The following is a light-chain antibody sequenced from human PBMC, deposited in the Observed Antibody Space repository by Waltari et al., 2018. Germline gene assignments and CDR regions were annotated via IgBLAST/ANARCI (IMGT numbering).Light chain of an antibody. CDR3: QQYHSRPVLA. J-gene: IGKJ4*01. CDR1: QSVSTN. V-gene: IGKV3D-15*01. Sequence: EIVMTQSPAILSASLGERATLSCRASQSVSTNLAWYQGKPGQPPRLLFYDASTRAADIPARFSVSGTGTEFTLTISSLQSEDFAFYYCQQYHSRPVLAFGGGTKVEI. CDR2: DAS.